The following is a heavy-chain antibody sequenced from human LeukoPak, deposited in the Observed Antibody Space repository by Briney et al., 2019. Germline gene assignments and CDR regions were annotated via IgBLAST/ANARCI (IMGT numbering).Heavy chain of an antibody. CDR1: GGSISGRY. Sequence: PSETLSLTCTVSGGSISGRYWGWIRQPPGKGLEWIGYINYSGSTDYNPSLKSRVTISLDTSKNQFSLKLSSVTAADTAVYYCARHEYAWRGAFDIWGQGTMVTVSS. V-gene: IGHV4-59*11. D-gene: IGHD2/OR15-2a*01. CDR3: ARHEYAWRGAFDI. J-gene: IGHJ3*02. CDR2: INYSGST.